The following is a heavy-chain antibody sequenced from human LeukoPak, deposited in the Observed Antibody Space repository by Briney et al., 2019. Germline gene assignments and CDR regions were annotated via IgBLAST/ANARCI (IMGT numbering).Heavy chain of an antibody. CDR2: INHSGST. Sequence: PSETLSLTCAVYGGSFSGYYWGWIRQPPGKGLEWIGEINHSGSTNYNPSLKSRVTISVDTSKNQFSLKLSSVTAADTAVYYCASEVVRGAPHYGMDVWGQGTTVTVSS. V-gene: IGHV4-34*01. D-gene: IGHD3-10*01. J-gene: IGHJ6*02. CDR3: ASEVVRGAPHYGMDV. CDR1: GGSFSGYY.